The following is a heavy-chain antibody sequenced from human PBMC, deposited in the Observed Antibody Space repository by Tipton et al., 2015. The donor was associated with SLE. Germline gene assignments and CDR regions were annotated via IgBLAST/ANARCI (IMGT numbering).Heavy chain of an antibody. Sequence: TLSLTCTVSGGSISSYYWSWIRQPPGKGLEWIGYIYYSGSTNYNPSLKSRVTISVDTSKNQFSLKLSSVTAADTAVYYCARDPAPYSSPSEYFDLLGRGTLVTVSS. J-gene: IGHJ2*01. CDR2: IYYSGST. D-gene: IGHD6-6*01. CDR1: GGSISSYY. V-gene: IGHV4-59*01. CDR3: ARDPAPYSSPSEYFDL.